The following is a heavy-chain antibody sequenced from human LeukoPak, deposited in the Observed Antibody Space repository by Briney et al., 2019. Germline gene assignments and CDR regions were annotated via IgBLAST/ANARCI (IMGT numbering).Heavy chain of an antibody. J-gene: IGHJ4*02. D-gene: IGHD3-10*01. V-gene: IGHV1-3*01. CDR3: ARDPEGVTPLDY. CDR1: GYTFTSYA. CDR2: INAGNGNT. Sequence: ASVNVSCKASGYTFTSYAMHWVRQAPGQRLEWMGWINAGNGNTKYSQKFQGRVTITRDTSASTAYMELSSLRSEDTAVYYCARDPEGVTPLDYWGQGTLVTVSS.